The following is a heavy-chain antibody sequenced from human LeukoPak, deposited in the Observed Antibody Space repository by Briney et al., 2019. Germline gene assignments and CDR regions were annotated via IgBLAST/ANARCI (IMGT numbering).Heavy chain of an antibody. CDR3: ARDGDSSGWYDY. D-gene: IGHD6-19*01. V-gene: IGHV3-21*01. Sequence: GGSLRLSCAASGFTFSSYSMNWVRQAPGKGLEWVSSISSSSSYIYSADSVKGRFTISRDNAKNSLYLQMNSLRAEDTAVYYCARDGDSSGWYDYWGQGTLVTVSS. CDR1: GFTFSSYS. CDR2: ISSSSSYI. J-gene: IGHJ4*02.